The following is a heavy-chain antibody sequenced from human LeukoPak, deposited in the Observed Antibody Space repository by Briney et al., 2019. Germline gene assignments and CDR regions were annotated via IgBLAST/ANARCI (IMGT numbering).Heavy chain of an antibody. CDR3: ARDYGGNVNWFDP. D-gene: IGHD4-23*01. CDR1: GGSISSGGYY. CDR2: IYYSGST. Sequence: SETLSLTCTVSGGSISSGGYYWSWIRQHPGKGLEWIGYIYYSGSTYYNPSLKSRVTISVDTSRNQFSLKLSSVTAADTAVYYCARDYGGNVNWFDPWGQGTLVTVSS. V-gene: IGHV4-31*03. J-gene: IGHJ5*02.